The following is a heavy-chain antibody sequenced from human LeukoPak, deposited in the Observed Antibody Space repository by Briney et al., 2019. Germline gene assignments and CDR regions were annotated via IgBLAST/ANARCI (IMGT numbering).Heavy chain of an antibody. V-gene: IGHV1-69*04. CDR2: IIPILGIA. CDR3: ARGVTDSMDV. CDR1: GGTFSSYA. J-gene: IGHJ6*02. Sequence: SVKVSCKASGGTFSSYAISWVRQAPGQGLGWMGRIIPILGIANYAQKFQGRVTITADKSTSTAYMELSSLRSEDTAVYYCARGVTDSMDVWGQGTTVTVSS.